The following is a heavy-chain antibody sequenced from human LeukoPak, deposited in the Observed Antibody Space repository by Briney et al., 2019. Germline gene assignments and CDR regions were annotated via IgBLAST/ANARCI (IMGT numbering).Heavy chain of an antibody. V-gene: IGHV4-34*01. CDR3: ARNYIAARRALDY. D-gene: IGHD6-6*01. CDR1: GGSFSVYY. CDR2: INHSGST. J-gene: IGHJ4*02. Sequence: SETLSLTCAVYGGSFSVYYWSWIRQPPGKGLEWIGEINHSGSTNYNPSLKSRVTISVDTSKNQFSLKLSSVTAADTAVYYCARNYIAARRALDYWGQGTLVTVSS.